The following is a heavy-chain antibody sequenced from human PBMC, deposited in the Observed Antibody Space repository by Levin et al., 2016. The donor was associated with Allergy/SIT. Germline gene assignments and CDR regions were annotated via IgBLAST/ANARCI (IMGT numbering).Heavy chain of an antibody. Sequence: SETLSLTCAVYGGSFSGYYWSWIRQPPGKGLEWIGEINHSGSTNYNPSLKSRVTISVDTSKNQFSLKLTSVTAADTAVYYCARGPNTMKYWGQGTLVTVSS. V-gene: IGHV4-34*01. CDR3: ARGPNTMKY. CDR2: INHSGST. J-gene: IGHJ4*02. D-gene: IGHD3-22*01. CDR1: GGSFSGYY.